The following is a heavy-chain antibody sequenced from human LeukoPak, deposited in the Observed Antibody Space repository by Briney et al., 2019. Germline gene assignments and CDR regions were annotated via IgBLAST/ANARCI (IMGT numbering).Heavy chain of an antibody. D-gene: IGHD6-13*01. CDR3: AREGSSWYRALDY. V-gene: IGHV4-4*07. Sequence: SETLSLTCSVSGGSISSYYWSWIRQPAGKGLGWIGRIDTSGSTNHNPSLKSRVTMSLDTSKKQFSLKLSSVTAADTAVYYCAREGSSWYRALDYWGQGTLVTVSS. CDR2: IDTSGST. CDR1: GGSISSYY. J-gene: IGHJ4*02.